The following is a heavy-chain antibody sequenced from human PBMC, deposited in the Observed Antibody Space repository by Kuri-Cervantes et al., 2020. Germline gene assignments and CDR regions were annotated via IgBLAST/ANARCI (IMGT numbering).Heavy chain of an antibody. Sequence: GESLKISCAASGFTFSSYSMNWVRQAPGKGLEWVSAISGSGGSTYYADSVKGRFTISRDNSKNTLYLQMNSLRAEDTAVYYCAKDGWFGDLGDRGQGTLVTVSS. J-gene: IGHJ4*02. CDR3: AKDGWFGDLGD. V-gene: IGHV3-23*01. CDR2: ISGSGGST. D-gene: IGHD3-10*01. CDR1: GFTFSSYS.